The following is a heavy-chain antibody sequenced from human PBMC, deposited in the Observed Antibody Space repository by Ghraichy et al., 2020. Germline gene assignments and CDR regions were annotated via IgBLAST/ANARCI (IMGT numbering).Heavy chain of an antibody. Sequence: SCAASGFTFSSYPMSWVRQAPGKGLEWVSAISGGSGAIYYADSVRGRFTISRDNAKNSLYLQMNSLRDEDTAVYYCARASPNTYYYDSSGYHFDYWGQGTLVTVSS. D-gene: IGHD3-22*01. J-gene: IGHJ4*02. V-gene: IGHV3-48*02. CDR3: ARASPNTYYYDSSGYHFDY. CDR1: GFTFSSYP. CDR2: ISGGSGAI.